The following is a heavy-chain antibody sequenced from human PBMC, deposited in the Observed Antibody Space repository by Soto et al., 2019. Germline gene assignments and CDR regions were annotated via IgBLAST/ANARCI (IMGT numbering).Heavy chain of an antibody. CDR1: GGTFSSYA. CDR2: IIPIFGTA. D-gene: IGHD3-22*01. Sequence: QVQLVQSGAEVKKPGSSVKVSCKASGGTFSSYAISWVRQAPGQGLEWMGGIIPIFGTANYAQKFQGRVTITADESTSPGYMELSSLRSEDTAVYYCAREGASGSHIGYWGQGTLVTVSS. CDR3: AREGASGSHIGY. J-gene: IGHJ4*02. V-gene: IGHV1-69*01.